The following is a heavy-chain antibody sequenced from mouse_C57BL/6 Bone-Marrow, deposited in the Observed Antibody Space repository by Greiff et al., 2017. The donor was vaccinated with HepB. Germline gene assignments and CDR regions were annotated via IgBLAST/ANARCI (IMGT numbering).Heavy chain of an antibody. V-gene: IGHV5-6*02. CDR3: AGHYRGFAY. Sequence: GKVVESGGDLVKPGGSLKLSCAASGFTFSSYGMSWVRQTPDKRLEWVATISSGGSYTYYPDSVKGRFTISRDNAKNTLYLQMSSLKSEDTAMYYCAGHYRGFAYWGQGTLVTVSA. CDR2: ISSGGSYT. CDR1: GFTFSSYG. J-gene: IGHJ3*01. D-gene: IGHD2-12*01.